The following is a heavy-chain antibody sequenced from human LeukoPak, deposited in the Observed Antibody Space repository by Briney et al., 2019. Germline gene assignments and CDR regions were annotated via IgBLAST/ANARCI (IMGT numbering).Heavy chain of an antibody. J-gene: IGHJ4*02. CDR1: GYSISSGYY. CDR3: ARVNPFDY. Sequence: SETLSLTCTVSGYSISSGYYWGWIRQPPGKGLEWIGSIYHSGSTYYNPSLKSRVTISVGTSKNQFSLKLSSVTAADTAVYYCARVNPFDYWGQGTLVTVSS. V-gene: IGHV4-38-2*02. CDR2: IYHSGST.